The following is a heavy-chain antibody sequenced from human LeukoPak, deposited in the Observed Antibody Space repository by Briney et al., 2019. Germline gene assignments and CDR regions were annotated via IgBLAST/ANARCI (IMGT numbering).Heavy chain of an antibody. CDR2: INWNGGST. Sequence: GGSLRLSCAASGFTFDDYGMSWVRQAPGRGLEWVSGINWNGGSTGYADSVKGRFTISRDNSKNTLYLQMNSLRAEDTAVYYCAKDNRLRFGEPSALYWGQGTLVTVSS. D-gene: IGHD3-10*01. CDR1: GFTFDDYG. V-gene: IGHV3-20*04. J-gene: IGHJ4*02. CDR3: AKDNRLRFGEPSALY.